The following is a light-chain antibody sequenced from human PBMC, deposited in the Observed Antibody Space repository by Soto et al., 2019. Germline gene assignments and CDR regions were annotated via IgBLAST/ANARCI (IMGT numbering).Light chain of an antibody. CDR1: SSVVGGYNY. Sequence: QSVLTQPASVSGSPGQSITISCTGTSSVVGGYNYVSWYQQHPGKAPKLMIYDVINRPSGVSNRFSGSKSGNSASLTISGLQAEDEADYYCSSYTSSSTYVVFGGGTKLTVL. J-gene: IGLJ2*01. CDR3: SSYTSSSTYVV. CDR2: DVI. V-gene: IGLV2-14*03.